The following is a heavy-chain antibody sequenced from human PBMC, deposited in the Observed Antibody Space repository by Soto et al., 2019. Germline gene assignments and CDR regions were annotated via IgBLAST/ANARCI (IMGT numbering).Heavy chain of an antibody. CDR1: GDTFTNFG. J-gene: IGHJ5*02. CDR3: ARVLRRVVNWFDP. CDR2: IATYNSNK. Sequence: ASVKVSCKTSGDTFTNFGLSGVRQAPGQGLEWMGWIATYNSNKNYAQKFQGRLTLTTDTSTSTGYMELKSLEYDDTAVYYCARVLRRVVNWFDPWGQRTLVAV. D-gene: IGHD3-10*01. V-gene: IGHV1-18*01.